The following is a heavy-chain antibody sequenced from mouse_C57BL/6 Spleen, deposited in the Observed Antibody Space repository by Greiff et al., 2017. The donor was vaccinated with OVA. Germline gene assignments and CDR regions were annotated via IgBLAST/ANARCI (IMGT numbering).Heavy chain of an antibody. CDR3: ARGDGYEDWFAY. J-gene: IGHJ3*01. CDR1: GYTFTSYW. Sequence: QVQLQQPGAELVRPGTSVKLSCKASGYTFTSYWMHWVKQRPGQGLEWIGVIDPSDSYTNYNQKFKGKATLTVDTSSSTAYMQLSSLTSEDSAVYYCARGDGYEDWFAYWGQGTLDTVSA. CDR2: IDPSDSYT. V-gene: IGHV1-59*01. D-gene: IGHD2-2*01.